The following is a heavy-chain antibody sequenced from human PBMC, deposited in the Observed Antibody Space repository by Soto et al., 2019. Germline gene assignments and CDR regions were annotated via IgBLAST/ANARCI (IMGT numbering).Heavy chain of an antibody. V-gene: IGHV5-10-1*01. J-gene: IGHJ4*02. D-gene: IGHD3-22*01. CDR3: ARLFYYDSSGYYLPRPYDY. Sequence: PGESLKISCKGSGYSFTSYWIGWVRQMPGKGLEWMGRIDPSDSYTNYSPSFQGHVTISADKSISTAYLQWSSLKASDTAMYYCARLFYYDSSGYYLPRPYDYWGQGTLVTVSS. CDR2: IDPSDSYT. CDR1: GYSFTSYW.